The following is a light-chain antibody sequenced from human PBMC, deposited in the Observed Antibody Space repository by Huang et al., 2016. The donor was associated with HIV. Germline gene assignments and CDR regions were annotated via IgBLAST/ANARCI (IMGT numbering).Light chain of an antibody. CDR2: GAS. Sequence: EIVMTQSPATLSVSPGERATLSCRASQSVGSNLAWYQQKPGQAPRLLIYGASTRATGSPARFSGSGSGTEFTLTINSLQSEDFAVYYCQQYNNWRTYTFGQGTKLEIK. J-gene: IGKJ2*01. CDR3: QQYNNWRTYT. CDR1: QSVGSN. V-gene: IGKV3-15*01.